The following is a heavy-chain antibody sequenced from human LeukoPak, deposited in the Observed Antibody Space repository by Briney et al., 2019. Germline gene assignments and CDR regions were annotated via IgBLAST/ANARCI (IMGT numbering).Heavy chain of an antibody. CDR2: IRYDGSNK. CDR1: GFTFRSYG. V-gene: IGHV3-30*02. D-gene: IGHD5-24*01. J-gene: IGHJ4*02. Sequence: GGSLRLSCAASGFTFRSYGMHWVRQAPGKGLEWVAFIRYDGSNKYYADSVKGRFTISRDNSKNTLYLQMNSLRAEDTAVYYCAKVPEMATIYGADYWGQGTLVTVSS. CDR3: AKVPEMATIYGADY.